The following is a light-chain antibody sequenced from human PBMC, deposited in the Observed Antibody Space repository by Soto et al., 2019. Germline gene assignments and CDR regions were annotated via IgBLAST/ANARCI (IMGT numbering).Light chain of an antibody. CDR2: AAS. CDR1: QSISSY. V-gene: IGKV1-39*01. Sequence: DIQMTQSPSSLSASVGDRVTITCRASQSISSYINWYQHKSGKAPKLLMYAASTLQSGVPSRFSGSGSGTDFTLTISSLQPEDFATYYCQQSYSTPITFGQGTRLEIK. J-gene: IGKJ5*01. CDR3: QQSYSTPIT.